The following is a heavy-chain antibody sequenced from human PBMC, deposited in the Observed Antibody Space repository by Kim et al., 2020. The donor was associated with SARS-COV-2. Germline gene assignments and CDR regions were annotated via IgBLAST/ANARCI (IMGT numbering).Heavy chain of an antibody. D-gene: IGHD2-2*03. V-gene: IGHV1-2*06. CDR1: GYTFTGYY. J-gene: IGHJ6*02. CDR2: INPKSGGT. Sequence: ASVKVSCKASGYTFTGYYLHWLRQAPGQGPEWMGRINPKSGGTIFAQKFHGRVTMTRDTSISTVYMELSGLTSADTAVYFCARDGSALALRFYYYGGDVGGRGTTVIVS. CDR3: ARDGSALALRFYYYGGDV.